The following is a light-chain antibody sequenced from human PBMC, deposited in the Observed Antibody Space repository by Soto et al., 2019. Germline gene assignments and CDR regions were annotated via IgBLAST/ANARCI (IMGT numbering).Light chain of an antibody. J-gene: IGKJ5*01. V-gene: IGKV3-20*01. CDR3: QQYGSSPIT. Sequence: DIVLTQSPGTLSLSPGERATLSCRASQSVSSNHLAWYQQKPGQAPRLLIYGGSSRATGIPVRFSGSGSETDFTLTISRLEPEDFALYYCQQYGSSPITFGQGTRLEIK. CDR1: QSVSSNH. CDR2: GGS.